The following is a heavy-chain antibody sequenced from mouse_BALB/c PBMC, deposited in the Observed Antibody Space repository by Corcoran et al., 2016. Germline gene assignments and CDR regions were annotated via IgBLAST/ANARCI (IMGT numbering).Heavy chain of an antibody. CDR3: ARSFYYYGSSYYFDV. CDR2: INTYTGEP. D-gene: IGHD1-1*01. V-gene: IGHV9-3-1*01. Sequence: QIQLVQSGPELKKPGETVKISCKASGYTFTNYGMNWVKQAPGKGLKWMGWINTYTGEPTYADDFKGRFAFSLETSASTAYLQINNLKNEDTATYFCARSFYYYGSSYYFDVWGAGTTVTVSS. CDR1: GYTFTNYG. J-gene: IGHJ1*01.